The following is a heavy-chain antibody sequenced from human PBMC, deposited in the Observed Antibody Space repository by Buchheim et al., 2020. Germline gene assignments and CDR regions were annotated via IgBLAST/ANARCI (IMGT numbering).Heavy chain of an antibody. CDR3: ARENAYYYYMDV. CDR1: GGSVSSGSYY. CDR2: IWYNGIT. Sequence: QVQLQESGPGLVKPSETLSLTCSVSGGSVSSGSYYWTWIRQSPGKGLEWIGFIWYNGITKYNPSLRSRVTISVETSRDHFSLKLTSVTAEDTAVYYCARENAYYYYMDVWGKGTT. J-gene: IGHJ6*03. V-gene: IGHV4-61*01.